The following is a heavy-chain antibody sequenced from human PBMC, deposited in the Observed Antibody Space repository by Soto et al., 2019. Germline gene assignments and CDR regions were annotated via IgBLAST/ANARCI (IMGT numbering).Heavy chain of an antibody. Sequence: PSETLSLTCTVSGGSISSSSYYWGWIRQPPGKGLEWIGSIYYSGSTYYNPSLKSRVTISVDTSKNQFSLKLSSVTAADTAVYYCARQKSITMIVVVITLFDPWGQGTLVTVSS. J-gene: IGHJ5*02. V-gene: IGHV4-39*01. CDR3: ARQKSITMIVVVITLFDP. CDR1: GGSISSSSYY. CDR2: IYYSGST. D-gene: IGHD3-22*01.